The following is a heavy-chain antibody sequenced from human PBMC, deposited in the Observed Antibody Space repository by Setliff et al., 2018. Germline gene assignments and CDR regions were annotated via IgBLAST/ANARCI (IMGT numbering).Heavy chain of an antibody. D-gene: IGHD4-17*01. CDR2: TIPLLPLP. Sequence: GASVKVSCKASGGTLSTLSIAWVRQAPGQGLGWMGGTIPLLPLPNYAVKFQGRVTITADTSTDTAYMQVSGLRSEDTAVYFCARYGAKLAIEEWGQGTLVTVSS. V-gene: IGHV1-69*10. CDR3: ARYGAKLAIEE. J-gene: IGHJ4*02. CDR1: GGTLSTLS.